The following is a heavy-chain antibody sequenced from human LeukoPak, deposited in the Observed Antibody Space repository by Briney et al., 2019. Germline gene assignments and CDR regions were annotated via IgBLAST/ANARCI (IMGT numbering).Heavy chain of an antibody. Sequence: GGSLRLSCAASGFTFSSYAMTWVRQAPGKGLEWVSTINWNGGSTGYADSVKGRFTISRDNAKNSLYLQMNSLRAEDTALYYCASMHVWDYWGQGTLVTVSS. CDR3: ASMHVWDY. J-gene: IGHJ4*02. CDR1: GFTFSSYA. CDR2: INWNGGST. D-gene: IGHD2-21*01. V-gene: IGHV3-20*04.